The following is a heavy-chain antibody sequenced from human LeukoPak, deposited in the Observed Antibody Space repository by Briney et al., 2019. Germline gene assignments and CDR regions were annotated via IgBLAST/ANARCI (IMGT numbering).Heavy chain of an antibody. D-gene: IGHD3-22*01. V-gene: IGHV4-39*02. CDR2: IYYSGST. Sequence: PSETLSLTCTVSGGSISSSSYYWGWIRQPPGKGLEWIGSIYYSGSTYYNPSLKSRVTISVDTSKNQFSLKLSSVTAADTAVYYCARDLSPPTYYYDSSGYRRPIFYPPGYWGQGTLVTVSS. CDR3: ARDLSPPTYYYDSSGYRRPIFYPPGY. CDR1: GGSISSSSYY. J-gene: IGHJ4*02.